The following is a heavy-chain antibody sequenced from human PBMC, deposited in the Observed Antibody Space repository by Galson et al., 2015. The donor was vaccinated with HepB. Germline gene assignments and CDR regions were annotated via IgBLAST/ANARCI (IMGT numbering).Heavy chain of an antibody. V-gene: IGHV3-11*03. Sequence: SLRLSCAASGFTFSDYYMSWIRQAPGKGLEWVSYISSSSSYTNYADSVKGRFTISRDNAKNSLYLQMNSLRAEDTAVYYCARGGENSHYCSGGSCYSGDFDYWGQGTLVTVSS. J-gene: IGHJ4*02. D-gene: IGHD2-15*01. CDR1: GFTFSDYY. CDR2: ISSSSSYT. CDR3: ARGGENSHYCSGGSCYSGDFDY.